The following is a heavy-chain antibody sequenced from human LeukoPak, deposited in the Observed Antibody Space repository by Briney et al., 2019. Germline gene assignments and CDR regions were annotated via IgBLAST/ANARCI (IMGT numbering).Heavy chain of an antibody. J-gene: IGHJ4*02. V-gene: IGHV3-23*01. CDR1: GFTFSSYA. CDR2: ISGSGGST. Sequence: PGGSLRLSCAASGFTFSSYAMSWVRQAPGKGLEWVSAISGSGGSTYYADSVKGRFTISRDNAKNSLYLQMNSLRAEDTAVYYCARGSSGWYYFDYWGQGTLVTVSS. D-gene: IGHD6-19*01. CDR3: ARGSSGWYYFDY.